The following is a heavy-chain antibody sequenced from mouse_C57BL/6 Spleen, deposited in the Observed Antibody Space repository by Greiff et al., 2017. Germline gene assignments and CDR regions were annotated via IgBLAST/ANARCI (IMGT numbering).Heavy chain of an antibody. CDR3: ARNSQTAQARFDY. CDR2: INPYNGGT. CDR1: GYTFTDYY. D-gene: IGHD3-2*02. J-gene: IGHJ2*01. Sequence: VQLQQSGPVLVKPGASVKMSCKASGYTFTDYYMNWVKQSHGKSLEWIGVINPYNGGTSYNQKFKGKATLTVDKSSSTAYMELSSLTSEDSAVYYWARNSQTAQARFDYWGQGTTLTVSS. V-gene: IGHV1-19*01.